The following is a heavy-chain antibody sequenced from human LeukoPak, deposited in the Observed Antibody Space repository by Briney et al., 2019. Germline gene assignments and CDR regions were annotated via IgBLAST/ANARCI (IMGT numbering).Heavy chain of an antibody. V-gene: IGHV4-59*01. D-gene: IGHD3-22*01. CDR3: ARARSGYLPFDY. CDR1: GGSISSYY. CDR2: IYYSGST. Sequence: SETLSPTCTVSGGSISSYYWSWIRQPPGKGLEWIGNIYYSGSTNYNPSLKSRVTISVDMSKNQFSLKLSSVTAADTAVYYCARARSGYLPFDYWGQGTLVTVSS. J-gene: IGHJ4*02.